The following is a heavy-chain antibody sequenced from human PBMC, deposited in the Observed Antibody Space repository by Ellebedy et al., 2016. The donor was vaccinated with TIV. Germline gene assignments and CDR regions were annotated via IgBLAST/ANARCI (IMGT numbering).Heavy chain of an antibody. CDR2: IYYSGST. V-gene: IGHV4-39*07. Sequence: GSLRLXXAVSGGSISSGGYSWSWIRQPPGKGLEWIGSIYYSGSTYYNPSLKSRVTISVDTSKNQFSLKLSSVTAADTAVYYCARDTATDYWGQGTLVTVSS. D-gene: IGHD5-18*01. CDR3: ARDTATDY. CDR1: GGSISSGGYS. J-gene: IGHJ4*02.